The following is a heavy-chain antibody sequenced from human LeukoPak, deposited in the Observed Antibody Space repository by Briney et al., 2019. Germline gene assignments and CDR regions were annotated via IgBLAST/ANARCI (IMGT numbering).Heavy chain of an antibody. V-gene: IGHV3-20*04. CDR3: ARGGYSYGYLYYFDS. J-gene: IGHJ4*02. CDR2: TNWNGDST. D-gene: IGHD5-18*01. CDR1: GFTFDDYG. Sequence: GGSLSLSCAASGFTFDDYGMSWHRHTPGKGLEWVTNTNWNGDSTGYADSVKCRFTISRDNAKNSLYLQMNSLRAEDTALYYCARGGYSYGYLYYFDSWSQGTLVTVSS.